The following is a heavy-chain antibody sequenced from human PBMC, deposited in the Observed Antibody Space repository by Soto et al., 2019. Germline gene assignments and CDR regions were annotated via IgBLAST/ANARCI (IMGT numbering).Heavy chain of an antibody. CDR1: GFTLSDHY. V-gene: IGHV3-30-3*01. CDR2: ISYDGSNK. CDR3: ASVASDY. Sequence: GGSLRLSCAGSGFTLSDHYIDWVRQAPGKGLEWVAVISYDGSNKYYADSVKGRFTISRDNSKNTLYLQMNSLRAEDTAVYYCASVASDYWGQGTLVTVSS. D-gene: IGHD5-12*01. J-gene: IGHJ4*02.